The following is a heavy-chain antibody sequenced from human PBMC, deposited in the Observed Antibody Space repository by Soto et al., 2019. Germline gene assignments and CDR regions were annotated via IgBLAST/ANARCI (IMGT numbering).Heavy chain of an antibody. J-gene: IGHJ4*02. CDR3: ARDQGAYYDILTGYYPAPIDY. Sequence: PGGSLRLSCAASGFTFSSYWMSWVRQAPGKGLEWVANIKQDGSAKYYVDSVKGRFTISRDNAKNSLYLQMNSLRAEDTAVYYCARDQGAYYDILTGYYPAPIDYWGQGTLVTVSS. D-gene: IGHD3-9*01. CDR1: GFTFSSYW. V-gene: IGHV3-7*01. CDR2: IKQDGSAK.